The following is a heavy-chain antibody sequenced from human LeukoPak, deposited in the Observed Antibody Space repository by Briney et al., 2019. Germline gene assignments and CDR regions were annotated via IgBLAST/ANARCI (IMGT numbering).Heavy chain of an antibody. CDR1: GGSVSSDY. J-gene: IGHJ4*02. CDR3: ATGHSSDWFDF. Sequence: PSETLSLTCSVSGGSVSSDYWSWIRHSPGTGLEWIGYIYHPTTTNYNPSLKSRVSMSLDTSKNQISLDLTSVTAADTTIYFCATGHSSDWFDFWGRGTLVTVSS. V-gene: IGHV4-59*02. CDR2: IYHPTTT. D-gene: IGHD6-19*01.